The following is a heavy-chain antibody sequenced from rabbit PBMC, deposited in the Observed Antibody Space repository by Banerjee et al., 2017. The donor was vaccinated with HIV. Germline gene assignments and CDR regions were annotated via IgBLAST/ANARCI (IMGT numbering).Heavy chain of an antibody. Sequence: QSLEESGGGLVQPEGSLTLTCTASGFSFNTNNYMCWVRQAPGTGLEWIACIYAGSSDNTYYASWAKGRFTIAKPSSTTVTLQMTSLTAADTATYFCARDPYDSTGSSLWGPGTLVTVS. CDR3: ARDPYDSTGSSL. V-gene: IGHV1S40*01. D-gene: IGHD3-1*01. CDR1: GFSFNTNNY. CDR2: IYAGSSDNT. J-gene: IGHJ4*01.